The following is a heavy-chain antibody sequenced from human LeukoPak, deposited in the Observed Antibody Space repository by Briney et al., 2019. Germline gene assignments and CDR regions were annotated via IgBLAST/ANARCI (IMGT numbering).Heavy chain of an antibody. CDR1: GYTFTSYA. Sequence: ASVKVSCKASGYTFTSYAIHWVRQAPGQGLEWMGWITPSGGTNYPQKFQGRVAITWDTSITTAYMHLSRLTSDDTAVYYCARDRYGDGFAHLDYWGQGALVTVSS. J-gene: IGHJ4*02. CDR3: ARDRYGDGFAHLDY. V-gene: IGHV1-2*02. D-gene: IGHD5-24*01. CDR2: ITPSGGT.